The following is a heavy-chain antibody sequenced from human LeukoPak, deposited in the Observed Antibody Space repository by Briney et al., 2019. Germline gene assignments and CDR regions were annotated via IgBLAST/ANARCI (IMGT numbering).Heavy chain of an antibody. CDR1: GFTFSSYG. CDR3: ARDGVSDNSGYVGCIAY. Sequence: GRSLRLSCAASGFTFSSYGMHWVHQAPGKGLEWVAVIWYDGSNKYYADSVKGRFTISRDNSKNTLYLQMNSLRAEDTAVYYCARDGVSDNSGYVGCIAYWGQGTLVTVSS. V-gene: IGHV3-33*01. CDR2: IWYDGSNK. J-gene: IGHJ4*02. D-gene: IGHD5-12*01.